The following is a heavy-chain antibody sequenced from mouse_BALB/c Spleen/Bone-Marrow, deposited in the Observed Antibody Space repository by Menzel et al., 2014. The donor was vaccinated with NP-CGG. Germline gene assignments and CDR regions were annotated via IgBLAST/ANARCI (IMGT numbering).Heavy chain of an antibody. CDR1: GYTFTDYY. CDR2: INPNNGNT. V-gene: IGHV1-26*01. J-gene: IGHJ4*01. Sequence: EVQLQQSGPDLVKPGASVKMSCKASGYTFTDYYMKWVKQSHGKRLEWIGDINPNNGNTFYNQKFKGKASLTVDKSSTTAYMQFNSLTSEDSAVYYCARSRAMDYWGQGTSVTVSS. CDR3: ARSRAMDY.